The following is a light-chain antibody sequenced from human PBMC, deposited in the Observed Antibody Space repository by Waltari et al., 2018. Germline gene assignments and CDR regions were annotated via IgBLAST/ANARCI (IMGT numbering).Light chain of an antibody. Sequence: QSVLTQPPSASGTPGQRVTISCSGSSSNIGSNTVNWYQQLPGTAPKLLIYSNKQRPSGVPDRFAGSKSGTSASLAISGLQSEDEADYYCAVWDDSLNGPVFGGGTKLTVL. V-gene: IGLV1-44*01. J-gene: IGLJ2*01. CDR1: SSNIGSNT. CDR2: SNK. CDR3: AVWDDSLNGPV.